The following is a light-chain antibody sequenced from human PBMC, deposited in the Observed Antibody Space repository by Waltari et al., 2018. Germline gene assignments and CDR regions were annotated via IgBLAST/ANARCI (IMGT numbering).Light chain of an antibody. CDR2: GAF. J-gene: IGKJ1*01. CDR3: QQYNNWPRWT. V-gene: IGKV3-15*01. CDR1: QSVSSN. Sequence: EIVMTQSPPTLPVSPAERATLSCRASQSVSSNVAWYQQKPGQAPRLLISGAFTRATNIPARFSGSGSGTEFTLTISSLQSEDFALYYCQQYNNWPRWTFGQGTKVEIK.